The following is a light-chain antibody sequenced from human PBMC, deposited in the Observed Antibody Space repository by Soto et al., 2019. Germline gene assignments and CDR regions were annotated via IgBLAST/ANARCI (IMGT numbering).Light chain of an antibody. J-gene: IGKJ1*01. CDR2: AAS. CDR1: QTISRY. V-gene: IGKV1-39*01. Sequence: DIHITLSPASLSASLGYKLTITCRASQTISRYLNWYQQKKGRAPKLLIYAASNLESGVPSRISGSGAGTEFTITIISMQNEDVATYYCQQSYSSPRTFGQGTKVDIK. CDR3: QQSYSSPRT.